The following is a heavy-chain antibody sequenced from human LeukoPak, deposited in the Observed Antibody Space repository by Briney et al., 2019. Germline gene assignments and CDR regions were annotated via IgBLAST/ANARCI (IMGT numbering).Heavy chain of an antibody. CDR2: IIPIFGTA. CDR1: GYTFTDYY. Sequence: SVKVSCKASGYTFTDYYMQWVRQAPGQGLEWMGGIIPIFGTANYAQKFQGRVTITADKSTSTAYMELSSLRSEDTAVYYCASRDFIYYYDSSGYYGGYFDYWGQGTLVTVSS. V-gene: IGHV1-69*06. CDR3: ASRDFIYYYDSSGYYGGYFDY. J-gene: IGHJ4*02. D-gene: IGHD3-22*01.